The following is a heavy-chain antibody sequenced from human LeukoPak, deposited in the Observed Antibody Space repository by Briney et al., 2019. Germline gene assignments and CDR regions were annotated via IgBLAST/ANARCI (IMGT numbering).Heavy chain of an antibody. V-gene: IGHV6-1*01. CDR1: GDSVSSNSAA. D-gene: IGHD6-13*01. CDR3: ARAAAGTRNYYYYGMDV. J-gene: IGHJ6*02. CDR2: TYYRSKWYN. Sequence: SQTLSLTCAISGDSVSSNSAAWNWIRQSPSRGLEWLGRTYYRSKWYNDYAVSVKSRITINPDTSKNQFSLQLNSVTPEDTAVYYCARAAAGTRNYYYYGMDVWGQGTTVTVSS.